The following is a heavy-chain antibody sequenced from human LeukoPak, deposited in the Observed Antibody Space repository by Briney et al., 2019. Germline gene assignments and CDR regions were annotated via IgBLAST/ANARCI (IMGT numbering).Heavy chain of an antibody. CDR2: IYYSGST. D-gene: IGHD3-3*01. J-gene: IGHJ4*02. V-gene: IGHV4-59*01. Sequence: SETLSLTCTVSGGSTSSYYWSWIRQPPGKGLEWIGYIYYSGSTNYNPSLKSRVTISVDTSKNQFSLKLSSVTAADTAVYYCARGRSYYDFWSGSSFDYWGQGTLVTVSS. CDR3: ARGRSYYDFWSGSSFDY. CDR1: GGSTSSYY.